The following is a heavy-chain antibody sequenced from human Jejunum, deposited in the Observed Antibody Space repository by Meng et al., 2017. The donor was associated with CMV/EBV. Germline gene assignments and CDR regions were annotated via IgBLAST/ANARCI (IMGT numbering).Heavy chain of an antibody. V-gene: IGHV3-23*01. Sequence: TFNTYAMNGVRQAPGKGLEWVSGISGSGVNTYYADSVKGRFTISRDNSKNTLYLQMNSLRGEDTAVYYCAKDRLGSTAVPYFFDYWGQGTLVTVSS. CDR3: AKDRLGSTAVPYFFDY. CDR1: TFNTYA. CDR2: ISGSGVNT. D-gene: IGHD2/OR15-2a*01. J-gene: IGHJ4*02.